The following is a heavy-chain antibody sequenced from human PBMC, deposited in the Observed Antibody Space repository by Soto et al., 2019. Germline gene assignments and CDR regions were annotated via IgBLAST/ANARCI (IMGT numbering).Heavy chain of an antibody. Sequence: PGGSLRLSCAASGFTFSSYGMHWVRQAPGKGLEWVAVIWYDGSNKYYADSVKGRFTISRDNSKNTLYLQMNSLRAEDTAVYYCARGLPIQLWLAYYFDYWGQGTMVTASS. D-gene: IGHD5-18*01. CDR2: IWYDGSNK. CDR3: ARGLPIQLWLAYYFDY. V-gene: IGHV3-33*01. CDR1: GFTFSSYG. J-gene: IGHJ4*02.